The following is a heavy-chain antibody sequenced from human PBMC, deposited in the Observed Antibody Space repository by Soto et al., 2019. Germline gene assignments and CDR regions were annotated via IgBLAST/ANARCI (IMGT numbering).Heavy chain of an antibody. J-gene: IGHJ5*02. V-gene: IGHV1-18*01. Sequence: GASVKVSCKTSGDTFTNLGLSWVRQAPGQGLEWMGWIATYNSNKNYAQKFQGRLTLTTDTSTSTGYMELKSLEYDDTAVYYCARVLRGVVNWFDPWGQGTLVTVSS. D-gene: IGHD3-10*01. CDR3: ARVLRGVVNWFDP. CDR1: GDTFTNLG. CDR2: IATYNSNK.